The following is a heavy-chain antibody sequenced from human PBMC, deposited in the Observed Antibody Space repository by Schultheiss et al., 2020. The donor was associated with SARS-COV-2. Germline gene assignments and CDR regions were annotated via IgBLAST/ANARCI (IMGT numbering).Heavy chain of an antibody. V-gene: IGHV3-11*04. CDR1: GGSISSYY. CDR2: ISSSGSTI. J-gene: IGHJ6*02. D-gene: IGHD2-15*01. Sequence: LSLTCTVSGGSISSYYWSWIRQPPGKGLEWVSYISSSGSTIYYADSVKGRFTISRDNAKNSLYLQMNSLRAEDTAVYYCAREHDIVGMDVWGQGTTVTVSS. CDR3: AREHDIVGMDV.